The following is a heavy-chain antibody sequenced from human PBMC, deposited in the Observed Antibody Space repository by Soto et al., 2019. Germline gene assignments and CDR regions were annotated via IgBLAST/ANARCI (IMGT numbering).Heavy chain of an antibody. Sequence: ASVKVSCKASGYTFTGYYMHWVRQAPGQGLEWMGWINPNSGGTNYAQKFQGRVTMTRDTSISTAYMELSRLRSDDTAVYYCARDGYCSSTSCYPYYYGMDVWGQGTTVTVS. D-gene: IGHD2-2*03. CDR2: INPNSGGT. V-gene: IGHV1-2*02. J-gene: IGHJ6*02. CDR1: GYTFTGYY. CDR3: ARDGYCSSTSCYPYYYGMDV.